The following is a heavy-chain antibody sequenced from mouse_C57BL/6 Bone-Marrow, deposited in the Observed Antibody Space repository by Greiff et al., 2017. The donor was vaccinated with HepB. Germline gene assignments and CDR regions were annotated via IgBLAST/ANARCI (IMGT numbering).Heavy chain of an antibody. Sequence: QVQLKESGPELVKPGASVKISCKASGYAFSSSWMNWVKQRPGKGLEWIGRIYPGDGDTNYNGKFKGKATLTADKSSSTAYMQLSSLTSEDSAVYFCARWMAAQARDYAMDYWGQGTSVTVSS. D-gene: IGHD3-2*02. J-gene: IGHJ4*01. CDR2: IYPGDGDT. V-gene: IGHV1-82*01. CDR1: GYAFSSSW. CDR3: ARWMAAQARDYAMDY.